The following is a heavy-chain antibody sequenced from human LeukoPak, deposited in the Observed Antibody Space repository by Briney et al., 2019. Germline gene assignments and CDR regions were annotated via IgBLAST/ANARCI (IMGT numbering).Heavy chain of an antibody. CDR1: GGSISSNSYY. CDR2: IYYSGST. CDR3: ARQWVDTAMAPGALYYFDY. Sequence: PSETLALTCTVSGGSISSNSYYWGWIRQPPGKGLEWIGTIYYSGSTYYNPSLMNRVTISVHTSKNQFSLKLSSVTAADTAVYYCARQWVDTAMAPGALYYFDYWGQGTLVSVSS. V-gene: IGHV4-39*01. J-gene: IGHJ4*02. D-gene: IGHD5-18*01.